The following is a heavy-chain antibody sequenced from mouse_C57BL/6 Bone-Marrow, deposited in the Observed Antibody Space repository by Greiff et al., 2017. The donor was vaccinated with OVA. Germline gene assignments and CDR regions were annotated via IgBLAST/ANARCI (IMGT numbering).Heavy chain of an antibody. D-gene: IGHD1-1*01. V-gene: IGHV1-43*01. CDR3: ARSYYYVYWYVDV. J-gene: IGHJ1*03. CDR1: GYSFTGYY. CDR2: INPSTGGT. Sequence: VQLQQSGPELVKPGASVKISCKASGYSFTGYYMHWVKQSSEKSLEWIGEINPSTGGTSYNQKFKGKATLTVDKSSSTAYMQLKSLTSEDSAVYYCARSYYYVYWYVDVWGTGTTVTVSS.